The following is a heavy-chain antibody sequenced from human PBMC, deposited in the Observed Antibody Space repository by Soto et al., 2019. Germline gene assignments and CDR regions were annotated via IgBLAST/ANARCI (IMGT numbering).Heavy chain of an antibody. CDR1: GGSFSGYY. CDR2: INHSGST. J-gene: IGHJ5*02. D-gene: IGHD3-3*01. Sequence: SETLSLTCAVYGGSFSGYYWSWIRQPPGKGLEWIGEINHSGSTNYIPSLKSRVTISVDTSKNHFSLKLSSLRSEDTAVYYCARSELRFLEWLFHPDWFDPWGQGTLVTVSS. CDR3: ARSELRFLEWLFHPDWFDP. V-gene: IGHV4-34*01.